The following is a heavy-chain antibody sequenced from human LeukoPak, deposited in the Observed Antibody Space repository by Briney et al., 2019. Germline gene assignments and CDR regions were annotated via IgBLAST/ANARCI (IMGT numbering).Heavy chain of an antibody. CDR2: ISSSSSTI. D-gene: IGHD3-10*01. CDR1: GFTFSSYS. V-gene: IGHV3-48*04. Sequence: GGSLRLSCAASGFTFSSYSMTWVRRAPGKGLEWVSYISSSSSTIYYADSVKGRFTISRDNAKNSLYLQMNSLRAEDTAVYYCARPLWFGESHGFNIWGQGTMVTVSS. J-gene: IGHJ3*02. CDR3: ARPLWFGESHGFNI.